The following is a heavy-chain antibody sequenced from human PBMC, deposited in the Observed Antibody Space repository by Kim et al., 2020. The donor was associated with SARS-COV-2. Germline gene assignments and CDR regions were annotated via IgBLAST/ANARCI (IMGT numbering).Heavy chain of an antibody. J-gene: IGHJ5*02. V-gene: IGHV3-23*01. CDR3: AKEKQEDPFDYDILTGYSSGFDP. CDR2: ISGSGGST. CDR1: GFTFSSYA. Sequence: GGSLRLSCAASGFTFSSYAMSWVRQAPGKGLEWVSAISGSGGSTYYADSVKGRFTISRDNSKNTLYLQMNSLRAEDTAVYYCAKEKQEDPFDYDILTGYSSGFDPWGQGTLVTVSS. D-gene: IGHD3-9*01.